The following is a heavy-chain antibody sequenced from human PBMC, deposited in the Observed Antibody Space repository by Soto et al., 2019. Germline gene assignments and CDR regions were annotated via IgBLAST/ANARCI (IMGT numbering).Heavy chain of an antibody. CDR2: ISYDGSNK. Sequence: QVQLVESGGGVVQPGRSLRLSCAASGFTFSSYAMHWVRQAPGKGLEWVAVISYDGSNKYYADSVKGRFTISRDNSKNPLYLQMNSLRAEDTAVYYCARVVLQWELLTGMDVWGQGTTVTVSS. V-gene: IGHV3-30-3*01. CDR1: GFTFSSYA. D-gene: IGHD1-26*01. CDR3: ARVVLQWELLTGMDV. J-gene: IGHJ6*02.